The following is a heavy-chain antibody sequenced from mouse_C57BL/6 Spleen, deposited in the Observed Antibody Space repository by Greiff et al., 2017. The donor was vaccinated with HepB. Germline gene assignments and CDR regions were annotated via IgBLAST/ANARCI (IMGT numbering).Heavy chain of an antibody. CDR1: GYAFSSYW. CDR2: IYPGDGDT. Sequence: VQLQQSGAELVKPGASVKISCKASGYAFSSYWMNWVKQRPGKGLEWIGQIYPGDGDTNYNGKFKGNATLTADKSSSTAYMQLSSLTSEDSAVYFCARAGVYYYPFAYWGQGTLVTVSA. D-gene: IGHD1-1*01. J-gene: IGHJ3*01. V-gene: IGHV1-80*01. CDR3: ARAGVYYYPFAY.